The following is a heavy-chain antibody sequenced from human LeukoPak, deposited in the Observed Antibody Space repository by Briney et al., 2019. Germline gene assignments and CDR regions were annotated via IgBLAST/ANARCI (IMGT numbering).Heavy chain of an antibody. CDR3: ARAANVEMATTIDY. J-gene: IGHJ4*02. CDR2: INHSGST. V-gene: IGHV4-34*01. CDR1: GGSFSGYY. D-gene: IGHD1-1*01. Sequence: SETLSLTCAVYGGSFSGYYWSWIRQPPGKGLEWIGEINHSGSTNYNPSLKSRVTISVDTSKNQFSLKLSSVTAADTAVYYCARAANVEMATTIDYWGQGTLVTVSS.